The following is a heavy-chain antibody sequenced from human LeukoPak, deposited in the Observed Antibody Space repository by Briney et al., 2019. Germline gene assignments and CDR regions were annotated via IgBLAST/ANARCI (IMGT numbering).Heavy chain of an antibody. V-gene: IGHV4-34*01. J-gene: IGHJ6*03. CDR1: GGSFSGYY. Sequence: PSETLSLTCAVYGGSFSGYYWSWSRQPPGKGLEWIGEINHSGSTNYNPSLKSRVTISVDTYNNQFSLQLSSVTAADTAVYYCARENTATNYYMDVWAKGPRSPSP. CDR3: ARENTATNYYMDV. D-gene: IGHD5-18*01. CDR2: INHSGST.